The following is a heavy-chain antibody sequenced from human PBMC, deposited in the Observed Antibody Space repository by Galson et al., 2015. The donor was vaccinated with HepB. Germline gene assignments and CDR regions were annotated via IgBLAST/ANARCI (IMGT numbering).Heavy chain of an antibody. CDR1: GYTFTSYG. Sequence: SVKVSCKASGYTFTSYGISWVRQAPGQGLEWMGWISGYTSITNYAQKFQGRVTMTTATSTSTASMELRSLRSDDTAVYYCAREGFSAYDYAGYYYYGMDVWGQGTTVTVSS. D-gene: IGHD5-12*01. J-gene: IGHJ6*02. CDR2: ISGYTSIT. CDR3: AREGFSAYDYAGYYYYGMDV. V-gene: IGHV1-18*01.